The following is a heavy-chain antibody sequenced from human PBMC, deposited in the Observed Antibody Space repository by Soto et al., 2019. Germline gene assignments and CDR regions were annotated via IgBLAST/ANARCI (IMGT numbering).Heavy chain of an antibody. D-gene: IGHD3-10*01. J-gene: IGHJ6*02. Sequence: QVQLQESGPGLVKPSETLSLSCTVSGGSISSYYWSWFRQSPGKRMEWIGYVHHSWGSSYNPSLHSRVAISLDTSKSQFSLKVTSVTPTDTAVYYCPRQGFGPLHGLVDVWGQGTTVTVSS. V-gene: IGHV4-59*08. CDR2: VHHSWGS. CDR1: GGSISSYY. CDR3: PRQGFGPLHGLVDV.